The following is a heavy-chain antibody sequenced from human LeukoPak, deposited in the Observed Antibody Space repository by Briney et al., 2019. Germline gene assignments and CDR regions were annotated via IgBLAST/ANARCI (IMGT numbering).Heavy chain of an antibody. CDR1: GFTFSRYW. Sequence: GGSLRLSCAASGFTFSRYWIHWVRQAPGKGLVWVSRISGDGTTTTYADSVKGRFTISRDNAKNTLYLQMNSLRAEDTAVYYCARDGGALPDYWGQGTLVTVSS. CDR3: ARDGGALPDY. CDR2: ISGDGTTT. V-gene: IGHV3-74*01. D-gene: IGHD3-16*01. J-gene: IGHJ4*02.